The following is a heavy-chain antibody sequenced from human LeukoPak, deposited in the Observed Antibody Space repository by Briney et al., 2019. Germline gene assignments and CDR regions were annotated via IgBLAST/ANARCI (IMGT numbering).Heavy chain of an antibody. D-gene: IGHD6-13*01. V-gene: IGHV4-59*01. Sequence: SETLSLTCTVSGGSISRYYWSWIRQPPGKGLEWIGYIYYSGSTNYSPSLKSRLTISVDTSKNQFSLKLSSVTAADTAVYYCARTYGSSGLGYFDLWGRGTLVTVSS. CDR2: IYYSGST. J-gene: IGHJ2*01. CDR1: GGSISRYY. CDR3: ARTYGSSGLGYFDL.